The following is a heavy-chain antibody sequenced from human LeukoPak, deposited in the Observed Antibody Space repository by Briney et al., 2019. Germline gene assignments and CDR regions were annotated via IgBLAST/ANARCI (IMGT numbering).Heavy chain of an antibody. CDR1: GGSISSGGYY. CDR3: ARGVTGYYFDY. D-gene: IGHD2-21*02. V-gene: IGHV4-31*03. J-gene: IGHJ4*02. Sequence: SQTLSLTCTVSGGSISSGGYYWSWIRQHPGKGLEWIGYIYYSGSTYYNPSLKSRVTISVDTSKNQFPLKLSPVTAADTAVYYCARGVTGYYFDYWGQGTLVTVSS. CDR2: IYYSGST.